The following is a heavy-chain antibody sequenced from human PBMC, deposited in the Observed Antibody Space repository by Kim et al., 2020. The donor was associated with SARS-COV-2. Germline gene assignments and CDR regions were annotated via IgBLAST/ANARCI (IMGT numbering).Heavy chain of an antibody. CDR1: GFTFTSYW. V-gene: IGHV3-7*01. CDR2: IRPDGSNE. CDR3: ARSFPQRRPFDF. Sequence: GGSLRLSCAASGFTFTSYWMTWVRQAPGKGLEWVASIRPDGSNEVYADSVKGRFTISRDNAWNSFYLHMNSLRAEDTAVYFCARSFPQRRPFDFWGQGTLVTVSS. J-gene: IGHJ4*02. D-gene: IGHD1-1*01.